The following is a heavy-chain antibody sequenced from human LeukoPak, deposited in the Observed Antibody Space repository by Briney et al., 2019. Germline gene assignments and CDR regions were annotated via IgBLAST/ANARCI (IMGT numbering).Heavy chain of an antibody. D-gene: IGHD3-10*01. CDR2: IPYDGSNK. V-gene: IGHV3-30*02. CDR3: AKGVGGSANYYYMDV. Sequence: PGGSLRLSCAPSGFAFSRYGMHWVRQAPGKGLEWVAFIPYDGSNKYYTDSVKGRFTISRDNSKNTLYLQMNSLRAEDTAVYYCAKGVGGSANYYYMDVWGKGTTVTVSS. CDR1: GFAFSRYG. J-gene: IGHJ6*03.